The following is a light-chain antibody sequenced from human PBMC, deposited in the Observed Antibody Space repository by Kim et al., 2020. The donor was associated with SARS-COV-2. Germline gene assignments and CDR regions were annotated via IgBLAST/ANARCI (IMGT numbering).Light chain of an antibody. J-gene: IGKJ1*01. CDR3: LQDNIDPRT. Sequence: ATLMTQSPSSLSASIGDRVTIACRAEQDISDHLDWYQQRPGQAPSLLISGASTLKSGVPSRFSGRGYGRDFTLTISGLQPEDSATYYCLQDNIDPRTFGQGTKVDIK. CDR1: QDISDH. CDR2: GAS. V-gene: IGKV1-6*01.